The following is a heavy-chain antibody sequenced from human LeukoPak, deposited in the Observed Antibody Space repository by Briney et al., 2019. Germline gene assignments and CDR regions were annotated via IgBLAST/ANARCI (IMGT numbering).Heavy chain of an antibody. Sequence: PSETLSLTCAVSGGSISSGNWWSWVRQPPGKGLEWIGEIYHSGSTNYNPSLKSRVTISVDKSKNQFSLKLSSVTAADTAVYYCASPCSGGSCYLYFQHWGQGTLVTVSS. J-gene: IGHJ1*01. V-gene: IGHV4-4*02. CDR1: GGSISSGNW. CDR3: ASPCSGGSCYLYFQH. D-gene: IGHD2-15*01. CDR2: IYHSGST.